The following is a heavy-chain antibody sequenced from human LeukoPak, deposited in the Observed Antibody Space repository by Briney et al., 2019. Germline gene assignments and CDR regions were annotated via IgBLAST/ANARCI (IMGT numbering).Heavy chain of an antibody. CDR1: GGSISSSSYY. D-gene: IGHD1/OR15-1a*01. J-gene: IGHJ6*03. CDR3: ARGKGNTWRYYYYMDV. V-gene: IGHV4-39*01. CDR2: IYYSGST. Sequence: PSETLSLTCTVSGGSISSSSYYWGWIRQPPGKGLEWIGSIYYSGSTYYNPSLKSRVTISVDTSKNQFSLKLSSVTAADTAVYYCARGKGNTWRYYYYMDVWGKGTTVTVSS.